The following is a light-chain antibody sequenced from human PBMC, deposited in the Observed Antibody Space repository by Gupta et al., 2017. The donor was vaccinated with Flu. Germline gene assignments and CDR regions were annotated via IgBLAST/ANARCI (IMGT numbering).Light chain of an antibody. V-gene: IGLV1-40*01. Sequence: QSVLTQPPSVSGAPGPRVTISCTGSSSDIGADHDVHWYQQLPGTAPKLLIYENKYRPSGVPDRFSGSKSGTSASLAITGLQAEDEADYYCQSFDTNLNVYVFGPGTKVTVL. CDR1: SSDIGADHD. CDR2: ENK. CDR3: QSFDTNLNVYV. J-gene: IGLJ1*01.